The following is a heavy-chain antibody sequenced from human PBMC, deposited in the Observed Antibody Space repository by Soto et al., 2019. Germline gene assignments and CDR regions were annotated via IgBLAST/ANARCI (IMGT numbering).Heavy chain of an antibody. J-gene: IGHJ3*02. CDR3: ARNSYDRSGYLGWAFDI. V-gene: IGHV4-4*02. CDR2: IYHSGST. Sequence: QVQLQESGPGLVKPSGTLSLTCAVSSGSISSSNWWSWVRQPPGKGLEWIGEIYHSGSTNYNPSLKSRVTISVDKSKNQFSLKLSSVTAADTAVYYCARNSYDRSGYLGWAFDIWGQGTMVTVSS. CDR1: SGSISSSNW. D-gene: IGHD3-22*01.